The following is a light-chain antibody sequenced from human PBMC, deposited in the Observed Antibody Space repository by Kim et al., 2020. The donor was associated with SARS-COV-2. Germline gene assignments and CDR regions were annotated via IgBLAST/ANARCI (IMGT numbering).Light chain of an antibody. Sequence: QSVLTQPPSVSGAPGQRINISCTGSSSNIGTDYDVHWYQQLLGTAPKLLIFGNNNRPSGVPDRFSGSRSGTSAFLAITGLQAEDEADYHCQSYDISLSVWVFGGGTQLTVL. CDR3: QSYDISLSVWV. J-gene: IGLJ3*02. CDR2: GNN. CDR1: SSNIGTDYD. V-gene: IGLV1-40*01.